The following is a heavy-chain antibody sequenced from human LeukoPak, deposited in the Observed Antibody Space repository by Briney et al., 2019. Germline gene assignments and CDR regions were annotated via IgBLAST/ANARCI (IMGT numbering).Heavy chain of an antibody. Sequence: TGGSLRLSCAASGFTFSSYAMSWVRQAPGKGLEWVSAISGRGGSTYYADSVKGRFTISRDNSKNTLYLQMNSLRAEDTAVYYCAKGRRITIFGVVIEEGAFDIWGQGTMVTVSS. J-gene: IGHJ3*02. CDR3: AKGRRITIFGVVIEEGAFDI. CDR1: GFTFSSYA. CDR2: ISGRGGST. D-gene: IGHD3-3*01. V-gene: IGHV3-23*01.